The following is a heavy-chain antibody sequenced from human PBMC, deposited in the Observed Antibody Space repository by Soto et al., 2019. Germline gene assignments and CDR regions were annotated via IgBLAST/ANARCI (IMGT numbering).Heavy chain of an antibody. D-gene: IGHD4-17*01. CDR2: IRGSGGGT. Sequence: EVQLLESGGGLVQPGGSLRLSCAAPGITFTKYAMPWFRKAPEKGLEWVSGIRGSGGGTYYADSLRGRFTISRDNSKNTMFMQMNSLRAEDTAKYYCVGDYGGLEGFDIWCQGTMVTVSS. V-gene: IGHV3-23*01. CDR1: GITFTKYA. J-gene: IGHJ3*02. CDR3: VGDYGGLEGFDI.